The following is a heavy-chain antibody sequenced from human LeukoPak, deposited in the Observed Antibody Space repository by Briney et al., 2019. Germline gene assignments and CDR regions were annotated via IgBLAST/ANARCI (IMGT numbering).Heavy chain of an antibody. CDR3: ASQGGDYYGSGSYYPLGN. CDR2: IEQDGSEN. CDR1: GCTFSSYW. D-gene: IGHD3-10*01. J-gene: IGHJ4*02. Sequence: GGSLRLSCADSGCTFSSYWMSWVRQAPGKGLEWVDNIEQDGSENYYVDSVKGRFTISRDNAKNSLYLQMNSLRAKDTAVYYCASQGGDYYGSGSYYPLGNWGLGTLVTVSS. V-gene: IGHV3-7*01.